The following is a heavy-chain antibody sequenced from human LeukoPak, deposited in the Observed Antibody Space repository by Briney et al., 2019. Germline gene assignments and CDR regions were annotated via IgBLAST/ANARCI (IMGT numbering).Heavy chain of an antibody. Sequence: QPGGSLRLSCAASGFTVSSNYINWVRQAPGKGLEWVAFIRYDGSNKYYADSVKARFSISRDNSKNTMYLQMNGLRPDDTAVYYCARDPVDISRWANAFDIWGQGTMVTVSS. V-gene: IGHV3-30*02. CDR2: IRYDGSNK. J-gene: IGHJ3*02. CDR3: ARDPVDISRWANAFDI. CDR1: GFTVSSNY. D-gene: IGHD2-2*03.